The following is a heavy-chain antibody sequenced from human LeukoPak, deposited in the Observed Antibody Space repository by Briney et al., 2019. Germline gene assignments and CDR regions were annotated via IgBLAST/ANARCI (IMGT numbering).Heavy chain of an antibody. Sequence: ASVKVSCKASGYTFTGYYMHWVRQAPGQGLEWMGWINPNSGGTNYAQKFQGRVTMTRDTSISTAYMELSRLRSDDTAVYYCARAPGPGRCGGDCYSYDYWGQGTLVTVSS. D-gene: IGHD2-21*02. CDR3: ARAPGPGRCGGDCYSYDY. V-gene: IGHV1-2*02. J-gene: IGHJ4*02. CDR1: GYTFTGYY. CDR2: INPNSGGT.